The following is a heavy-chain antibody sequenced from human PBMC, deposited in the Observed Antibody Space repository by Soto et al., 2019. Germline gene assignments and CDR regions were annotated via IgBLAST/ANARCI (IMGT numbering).Heavy chain of an antibody. Sequence: QVQLQESGPGLVKPSQTLSLTCTVSGGSISSGGYYWTWIRQHPGKGLEWIGYNYYSGITYYNPSLHSLVTISLAPSQXQVSLKLTSVTAADTAVYYCARGSSIAGLYYGMDVWGQGTTVTVSS. CDR2: NYYSGIT. CDR3: ARGSSIAGLYYGMDV. CDR1: GGSISSGGYY. D-gene: IGHD6-6*01. J-gene: IGHJ6*02. V-gene: IGHV4-31*01.